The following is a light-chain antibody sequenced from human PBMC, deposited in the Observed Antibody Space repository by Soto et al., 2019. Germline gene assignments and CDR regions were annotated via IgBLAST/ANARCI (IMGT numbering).Light chain of an antibody. J-gene: IGKJ1*01. CDR3: QHYETSQT. Sequence: EIVLTQSPGTLSLSPGERATLSCRASQSVSTFYLAWYQQKPGQAPRLLIYGTSNRATGIPDRFSGSLSGTDFTLTISRLEPEDFAVYYCQHYETSQTFGQGTRVEIK. CDR2: GTS. CDR1: QSVSTFY. V-gene: IGKV3-20*01.